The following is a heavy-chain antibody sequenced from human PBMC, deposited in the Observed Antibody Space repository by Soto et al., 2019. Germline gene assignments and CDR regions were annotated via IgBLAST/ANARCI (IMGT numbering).Heavy chain of an antibody. D-gene: IGHD3-3*01. CDR1: GFTFSTYA. V-gene: IGHV3-23*01. J-gene: IGHJ6*02. Sequence: PGGSLRLSCAASGFTFSTYAMAWVRQAPGKGLEWVSGVSASGLNTDYADPVKGRFYISRDNSKNTVSLHMNSLRAEDTAVYYCARDAVSLRFWSGYLEYGMDVWGQGTTVTVSS. CDR2: VSASGLNT. CDR3: ARDAVSLRFWSGYLEYGMDV.